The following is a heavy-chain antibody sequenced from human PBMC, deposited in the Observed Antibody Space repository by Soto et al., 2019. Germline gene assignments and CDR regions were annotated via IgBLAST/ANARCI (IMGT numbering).Heavy chain of an antibody. Sequence: QVQLMQSAGEVKKPGASVRVSCKASGYTFIRYGMTWVRQAPGERLEWLGWISPYNDYTIYAQKVQGRVTMTTATSTRTVYMDLRGLRSDDTAVYYCARGGYYDNSWGKLNHYGLDVWGQGTSVTVSS. CDR2: ISPYNDYT. CDR3: ARGGYYDNSWGKLNHYGLDV. CDR1: GYTFIRYG. J-gene: IGHJ6*02. V-gene: IGHV1-18*01. D-gene: IGHD3-16*01.